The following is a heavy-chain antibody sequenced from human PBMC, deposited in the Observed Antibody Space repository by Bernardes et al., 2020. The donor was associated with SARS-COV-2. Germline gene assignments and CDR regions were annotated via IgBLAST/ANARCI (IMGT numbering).Heavy chain of an antibody. V-gene: IGHV4-34*01. CDR3: ARGTSGGSCYAY. D-gene: IGHD2-15*01. CDR1: GGSFSGYY. J-gene: IGHJ4*02. CDR2: INHSGST. Sequence: SETLSLTCAVYGGSFSGYYWSWIRQPPGKGLEWIGEINHSGSTNYNPSLKSRVTISVDTSKNQFSLKLSSVTAADTAVYYCARGTSGGSCYAYWGQGTLVTVSS.